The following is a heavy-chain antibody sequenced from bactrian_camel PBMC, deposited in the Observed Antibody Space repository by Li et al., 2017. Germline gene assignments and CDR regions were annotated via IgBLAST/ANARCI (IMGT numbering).Heavy chain of an antibody. D-gene: IGHD1*01. CDR2: IDPSGKT. CDR3: AARPVCRGSFLSRYEYNY. CDR1: GGRGVYYC. J-gene: IGHJ4*01. Sequence: HVQLVESGGGSVQAGGSLRLSCAVSGGRGVYYCMAWFRQAPGKEREGVAAIDPSGKTTYADSVKGRFTISRESDQNIVYLQMNSLRPEDTAMYYCAARPVCRGSFLSRYEYNYWGQGTQVTVS. V-gene: IGHV3S53*01.